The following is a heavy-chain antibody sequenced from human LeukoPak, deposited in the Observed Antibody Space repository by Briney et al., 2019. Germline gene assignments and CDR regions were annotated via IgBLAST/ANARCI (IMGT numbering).Heavy chain of an antibody. D-gene: IGHD2-15*01. CDR1: GGPFSGYY. V-gene: IGHV4-34*01. CDR3: ARVGGYEVDY. CDR2: INHRGST. J-gene: IGHJ4*02. Sequence: SETLSLTCAVYGGPFSGYYWSWIRQPPGKGMEWIGDINHRGSTNYNPSLKSRVTISVETSKNQFSLKLSSVTAADTAVYYCARVGGYEVDYWGQGTLVTVSS.